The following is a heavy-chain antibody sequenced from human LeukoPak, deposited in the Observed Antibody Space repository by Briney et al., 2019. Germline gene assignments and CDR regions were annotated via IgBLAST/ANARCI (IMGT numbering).Heavy chain of an antibody. CDR2: ISYSGTT. J-gene: IGHJ5*02. CDR3: ASNVRGAPGRFDP. D-gene: IGHD3-10*02. Sequence: SETLSFTCTVSGGSVSSDNSYWTWIRQPPGKGLEWIGYISYSGTTNYNPSLKSRVTISVDTPKNQLSLKLSSVTAADTAVYYCASNVRGAPGRFDPWGQGTLVTVSS. V-gene: IGHV4-61*01. CDR1: GGSVSSDNSY.